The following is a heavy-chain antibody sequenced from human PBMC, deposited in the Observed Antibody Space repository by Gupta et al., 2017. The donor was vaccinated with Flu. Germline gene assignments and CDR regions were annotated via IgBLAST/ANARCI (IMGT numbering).Heavy chain of an antibody. CDR2: IYYSGST. V-gene: IGHV4-59*01. D-gene: IGHD5-18*01. Sequence: LEWIGYIYYSGSTNYNPSLKSRVTISVDTSKNQFSLKLSSVTAADTAVYYCAGRGAKDDSYGHHYYYYGMDVWGQGTTVTVSS. CDR3: AGRGAKDDSYGHHYYYYGMDV. J-gene: IGHJ6*02.